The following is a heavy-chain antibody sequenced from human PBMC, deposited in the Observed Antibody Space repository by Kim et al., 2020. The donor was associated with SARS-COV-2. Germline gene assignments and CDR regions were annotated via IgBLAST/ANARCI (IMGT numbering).Heavy chain of an antibody. Sequence: SETLSLTCTVSGGSISSGDYYWSWIRQPPGKGLEWIGYIYYSGSTYYNPSLKSRVTISVDTSKNQFSLKLSSVTAADTAVYYCAKHRTGYSSGWYTGEWGQGTLVTVSS. D-gene: IGHD6-19*01. CDR1: GGSISSGDYY. CDR3: AKHRTGYSSGWYTGE. J-gene: IGHJ4*02. V-gene: IGHV4-30-4*01. CDR2: IYYSGST.